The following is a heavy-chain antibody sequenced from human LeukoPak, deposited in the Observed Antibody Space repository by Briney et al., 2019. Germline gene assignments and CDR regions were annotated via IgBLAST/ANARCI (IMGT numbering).Heavy chain of an antibody. CDR2: IYTSGST. V-gene: IGHV4-4*07. J-gene: IGHJ4*02. Sequence: SETLSLTCTVSGGSLSSDYWSWIRQSAGKGLEWIGRIYTSGSTTYNSSLKSRVTMSVDTSKNQFSLKLSSVTAADTAVYYCARDRSAAPADYWGQGTLVTVSS. CDR1: GGSLSSDY. CDR3: ARDRSAAPADY. D-gene: IGHD6-13*01.